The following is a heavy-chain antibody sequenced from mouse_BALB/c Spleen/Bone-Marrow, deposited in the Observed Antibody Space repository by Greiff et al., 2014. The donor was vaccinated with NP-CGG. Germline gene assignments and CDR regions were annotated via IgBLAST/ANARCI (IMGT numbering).Heavy chain of an antibody. CDR2: IDPNTYYT. CDR3: ARYWDAY. V-gene: IGHV1-7*01. D-gene: IGHD4-1*01. CDR1: GYTFTNYW. Sequence: LVESRAELAKPGASVKMSCKASGYTFTNYWMHWVKQRPGQGLEWIGYIDPNTYYTRYNQKFKDKATLTADKSSSTAYLQLSSLTSEDSAVYYCARYWDAYWGQGTLVTVSA. J-gene: IGHJ3*01.